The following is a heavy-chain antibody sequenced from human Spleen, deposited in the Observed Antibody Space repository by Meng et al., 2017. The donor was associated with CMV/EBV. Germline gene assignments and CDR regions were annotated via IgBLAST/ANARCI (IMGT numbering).Heavy chain of an antibody. V-gene: IGHV4-39*01. CDR3: ARHGGYYYYGMDV. CDR1: GGSISSSSYY. Sequence: SETLSLTCTVSGGSISSSSYYWGWIRQPPGKGLEWIGSIYYSGSTYYNPSLKSRVTISVDTSKNQFSLKLSSVTAADTAVYYCARHGGYYYYGMDVWGQGTTVIVSS. J-gene: IGHJ6*02. CDR2: IYYSGST. D-gene: IGHD3-16*01.